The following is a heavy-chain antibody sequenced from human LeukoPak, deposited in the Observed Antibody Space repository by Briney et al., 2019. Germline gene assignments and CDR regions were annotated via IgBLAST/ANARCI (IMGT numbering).Heavy chain of an antibody. CDR3: ARPFGSGTYYQFDL. D-gene: IGHD3-10*01. J-gene: IGHJ4*02. CDR1: GFAFSSYW. CDR2: IKGDGSDK. V-gene: IGHV3-7*04. Sequence: GGSLRLSCAASGFAFSSYWMSWVRQAPGKGLEWVANIKGDGSDKYYLDSLKGRFTVSRDNAKNSLYLQVNSLRADDTAVYYCARPFGSGTYYQFDLWGQGTLVTVSS.